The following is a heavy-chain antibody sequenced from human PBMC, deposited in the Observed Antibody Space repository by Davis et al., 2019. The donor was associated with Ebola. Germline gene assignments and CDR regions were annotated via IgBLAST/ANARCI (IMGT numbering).Heavy chain of an antibody. V-gene: IGHV4-61*01. CDR3: ARGGGLGHFDY. J-gene: IGHJ4*02. D-gene: IGHD3/OR15-3a*01. CDR1: GGSISSSSYY. CDR2: IYYSGST. Sequence: SETLSLTCTVSGGSISSSSYYWSWIRQPPGKGLEWIGYIYYSGSTNYNPSLKSRVTISVDTSKNQFSLKLSSVTAADTAVYYCARGGGLGHFDYWGQGTLVTVSS.